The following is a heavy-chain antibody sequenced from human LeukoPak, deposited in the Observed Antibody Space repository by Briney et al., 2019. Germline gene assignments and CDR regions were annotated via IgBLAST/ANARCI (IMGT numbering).Heavy chain of an antibody. CDR2: IYYSGST. CDR3: ASGYYDSSGYPHDY. CDR1: GGSISSSSYY. J-gene: IGHJ4*02. Sequence: PSETLSLTCTVSGGSISSSSYYWGWIRQPPGKGLEWIGSIYYSGSTYYNPSLKSRVTISVDTSKNQFSLKLSSVTAADTAVYYCASGYYDSSGYPHDYWGQGTLVTVSS. D-gene: IGHD3-22*01. V-gene: IGHV4-39*01.